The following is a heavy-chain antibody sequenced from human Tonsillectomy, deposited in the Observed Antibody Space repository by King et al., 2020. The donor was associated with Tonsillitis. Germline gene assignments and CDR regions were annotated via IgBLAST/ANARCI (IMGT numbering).Heavy chain of an antibody. CDR1: GGSISSSSW. CDR3: ARQDFYYYDSSAQGYY. Sequence: QLQESGPGPVKPSGTLSLTCAVSGGSISSSSWWSWVRQPPGKGLEWIGEIYYSGSTNYNPSLRSRVTISVDKSKNQFSLKLSSVTAADTAIYYCARQDFYYYDSSAQGYYWGQGTLVTVSS. CDR2: IYYSGST. D-gene: IGHD3-22*01. J-gene: IGHJ4*02. V-gene: IGHV4-4*02.